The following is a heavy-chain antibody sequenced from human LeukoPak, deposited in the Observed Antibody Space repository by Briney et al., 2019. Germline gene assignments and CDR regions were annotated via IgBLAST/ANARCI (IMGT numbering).Heavy chain of an antibody. V-gene: IGHV3-23*01. CDR3: AKDRSIAAGDDAFEI. CDR2: ISGSGIST. D-gene: IGHD6-13*01. J-gene: IGHJ3*02. Sequence: GGSLRLSCAASGFTFSSYAMNWVRQAPGKGLEWVSHISGSGISTYYADSVKGRFTFSRDNSKNTLYLQMNSLRAEDTAVYYCAKDRSIAAGDDAFEIWGQGTMVTVSS. CDR1: GFTFSSYA.